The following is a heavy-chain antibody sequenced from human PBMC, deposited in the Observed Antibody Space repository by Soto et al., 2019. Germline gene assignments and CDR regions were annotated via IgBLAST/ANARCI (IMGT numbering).Heavy chain of an antibody. D-gene: IGHD2-2*01. CDR3: TRVKSYCSGTSCPDYYYGMDV. V-gene: IGHV3-49*03. Sequence: HPGWSLGLSCTACGVTVGDYVMSWLRQAPGKGQEWVGFIRSKAYGGTTEYAASVKGRFTISRDDSKSIAYLQMNSLKTEDTAVYYCTRVKSYCSGTSCPDYYYGMDVWGQGTTVTVS. J-gene: IGHJ6*02. CDR1: GVTVGDYV. CDR2: IRSKAYGGTT.